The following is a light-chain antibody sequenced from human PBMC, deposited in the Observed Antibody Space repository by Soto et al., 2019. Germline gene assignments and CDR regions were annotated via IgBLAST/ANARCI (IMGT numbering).Light chain of an antibody. V-gene: IGLV2-14*03. CDR3: SSFTGPTTLDV. CDR1: SSDVGAYKY. J-gene: IGLJ1*01. CDR2: GVS. Sequence: QSALTQPASVSGSPGQSVTISCTGTSSDVGAYKYVFWYQKHPGKAPKLMIYGVSNRPSGVSNRFSGSKSGNTAFLTISVLQPEDEADYYCSSFTGPTTLDVFGTGTKLAVL.